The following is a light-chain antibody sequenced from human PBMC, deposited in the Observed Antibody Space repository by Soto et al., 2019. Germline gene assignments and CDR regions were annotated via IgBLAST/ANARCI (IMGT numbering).Light chain of an antibody. Sequence: QAVVTQPPSASGTPGQRVTISCSGSSSNIETNTVNWYQQLSGTAPKLLIYFDNQRPSGVPDRFSGSKSGTSASLAISGRQSEDEADYYCAAWDDSLNGVLFGGGTKLTVL. J-gene: IGLJ2*01. CDR1: SSNIETNT. V-gene: IGLV1-44*01. CDR3: AAWDDSLNGVL. CDR2: FDN.